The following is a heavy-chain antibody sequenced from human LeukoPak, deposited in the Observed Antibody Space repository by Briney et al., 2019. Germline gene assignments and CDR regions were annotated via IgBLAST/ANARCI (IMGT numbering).Heavy chain of an antibody. Sequence: GGSLRLSCAASGFTFSSYAMHWVRQAPGKGLEWVAVISYDGSNKYHADSVKGRFTISRDNSKNTLYLQMNSLRAEDTAVYYCARETGGPYNWFDPWGQGTLVTVSS. CDR3: ARETGGPYNWFDP. J-gene: IGHJ5*02. CDR2: ISYDGSNK. D-gene: IGHD7-27*01. V-gene: IGHV3-30*01. CDR1: GFTFSSYA.